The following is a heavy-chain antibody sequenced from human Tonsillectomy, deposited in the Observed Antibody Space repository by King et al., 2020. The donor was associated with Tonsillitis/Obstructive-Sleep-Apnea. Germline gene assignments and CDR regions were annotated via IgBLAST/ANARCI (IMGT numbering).Heavy chain of an antibody. J-gene: IGHJ4*02. Sequence: TLKESGPTLVKPTQTLTLTCTFSGFSLSTSGVGVGGIRQPPGKALDWLALIYWVEDKRYSPSLKSRLTITRDTSKNQVVLTMTNMDPVDTATYYCAHRPSATYFDYWGQGTLVTVSS. CDR2: IYWVEDK. CDR3: AHRPSATYFDY. CDR1: GFSLSTSGVG. V-gene: IGHV2-5*02.